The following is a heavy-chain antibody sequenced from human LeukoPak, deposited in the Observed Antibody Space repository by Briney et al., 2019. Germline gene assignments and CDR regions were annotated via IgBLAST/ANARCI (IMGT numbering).Heavy chain of an antibody. V-gene: IGHV1-3*01. CDR3: AGSPLGIGSRGGALAF. D-gene: IGHD2-15*01. J-gene: IGHJ3*01. CDR1: GYTFAHYA. CDR2: INAGNGNT. Sequence: GASVKVSCKASGYTFAHYAMHWVRQAPGQRLEWLGWINAGNGNTKYSQRFQGRVIITRDTSANTAYMELRSLRSEDTAVYYCAGSPLGIGSRGGALAFWGQGTMVTVSS.